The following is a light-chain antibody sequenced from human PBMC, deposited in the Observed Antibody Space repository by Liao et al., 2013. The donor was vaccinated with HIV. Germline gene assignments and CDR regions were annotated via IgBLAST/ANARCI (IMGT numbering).Light chain of an antibody. CDR2: QDS. CDR1: SIGSKS. Sequence: SYELTQPSSLSVAPGKTARMTCGGNSIGSKSVHWYQQKPGQAPVLVIYQDSKRPSGIPERFSGSYSGNTATVTISGTQVMDEADYFCQAWDSRADVVFGGGTKLTVL. J-gene: IGLJ2*01. V-gene: IGLV3-21*01. CDR3: QAWDSRADVV.